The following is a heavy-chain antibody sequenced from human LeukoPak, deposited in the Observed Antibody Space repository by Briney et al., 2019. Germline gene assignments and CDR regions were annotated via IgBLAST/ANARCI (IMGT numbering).Heavy chain of an antibody. CDR3: ASSITPDPPAD. V-gene: IGHV1-69*01. CDR2: IIPIFGTA. D-gene: IGHD5-24*01. Sequence: GSSVKVSCKASGGTFSSYAIRWLRQAPGQGLEWMGGIIPIFGTANYAQKFQGRVTITADESTSTAYMELSSLRSEDTAVYYCASSITPDPPADWGQGTMVTVSS. CDR1: GGTFSSYA. J-gene: IGHJ3*01.